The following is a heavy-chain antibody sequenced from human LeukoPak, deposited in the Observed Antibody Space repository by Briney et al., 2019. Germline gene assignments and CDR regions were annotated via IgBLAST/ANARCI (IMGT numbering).Heavy chain of an antibody. CDR1: GFTFSDYA. J-gene: IGHJ5*02. CDR3: ARASDPWLQLT. V-gene: IGHV3-7*03. CDR2: IKQDGSEK. D-gene: IGHD5-24*01. Sequence: PGGSLRPSCAASGFTFSDYAMAWVGQDPAKGLEWVGNIKQDGSEKRYADSVRGRFSISRDNAQTSLYLQMNSLRAEDTAVYYCARASDPWLQLTWGQGTLVTASS.